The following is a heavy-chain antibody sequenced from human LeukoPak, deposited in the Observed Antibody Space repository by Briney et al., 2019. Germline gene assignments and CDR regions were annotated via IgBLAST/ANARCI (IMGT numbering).Heavy chain of an antibody. CDR1: EFTFSSYA. Sequence: GGSRRLSCAASEFTFSSYAMTGVRQAQGKGREGFSSITDSGGNTYSADSVKGRFTISRDNSKNTLYLQMNSLRVEDTAVYYCAKAPERSCNGASCYPLDYWGQGTLVTVSS. CDR2: ITDSGGNT. CDR3: AKAPERSCNGASCYPLDY. V-gene: IGHV3-23*01. D-gene: IGHD2-15*01. J-gene: IGHJ4*02.